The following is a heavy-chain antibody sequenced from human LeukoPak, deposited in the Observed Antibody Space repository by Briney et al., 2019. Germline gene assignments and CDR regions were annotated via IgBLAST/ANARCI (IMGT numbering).Heavy chain of an antibody. CDR3: ARERYCSGGSCYSSDY. J-gene: IGHJ4*02. CDR2: IIPILGIA. Sequence: SVKVSCKASGGTFSSYAISWVRQAPGQGLEWMGRIIPILGIANYAQKFQGRVTITADKSTSTAYMELSSLRSEDTAVYYCARERYCSGGSCYSSDYWGQGTLATVSS. CDR1: GGTFSSYA. V-gene: IGHV1-69*04. D-gene: IGHD2-15*01.